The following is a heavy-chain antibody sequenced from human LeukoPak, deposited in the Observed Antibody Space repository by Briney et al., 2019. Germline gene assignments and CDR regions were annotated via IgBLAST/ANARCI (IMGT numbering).Heavy chain of an antibody. CDR1: GFTFSSHT. CDR2: LIENGATT. CDR3: VKDYQVGNSPAFGDY. D-gene: IGHD1-26*01. Sequence: GGSLRLSCAASGFTFSSHTMSWVRRAPGKGLEWVSGLIENGATTYYADSVKGRFTISRDNSRNTMYLQMNSLRVEDTAVYYCVKDYQVGNSPAFGDYWGQGTLVTISS. J-gene: IGHJ4*02. V-gene: IGHV3-23*01.